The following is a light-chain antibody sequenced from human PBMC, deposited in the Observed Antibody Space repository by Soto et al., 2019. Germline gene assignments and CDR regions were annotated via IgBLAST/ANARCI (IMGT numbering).Light chain of an antibody. CDR2: GAS. CDR1: QSVSSN. V-gene: IGKV3-15*01. J-gene: IGKJ2*01. Sequence: EIVMTQSPATLSVSPGERATLSCRASQSVSSNLAWYQQKPGQAPRLLIYGASTRATGIPARFSGSGSGTEFTLTISSLQSEDFAVYYCQQYSSSPGYTFGQGTKLEIK. CDR3: QQYSSSPGYT.